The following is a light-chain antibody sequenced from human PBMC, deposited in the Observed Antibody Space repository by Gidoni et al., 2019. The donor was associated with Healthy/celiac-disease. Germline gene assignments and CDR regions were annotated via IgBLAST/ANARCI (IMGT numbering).Light chain of an antibody. CDR2: EDE. J-gene: IGLJ2*01. V-gene: IGLV6-57*02. CDR1: SSSIASNF. CDR3: QSVDSSNQVV. Sequence: NFMLTQPPSVSQFPGTAVTISCTGSSSSIASNFVQWYRQRPGIAPTTVIYEDERRPSGVPDRFSGSIDSSSNSAALTISGLKTEDEADYYCQSVDSSNQVVFGGGTRLTVL.